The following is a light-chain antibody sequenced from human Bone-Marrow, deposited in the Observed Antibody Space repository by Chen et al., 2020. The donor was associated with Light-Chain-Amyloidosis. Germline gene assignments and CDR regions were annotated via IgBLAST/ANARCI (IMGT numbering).Light chain of an antibody. V-gene: IGLV3-21*02. CDR1: TIGSTS. J-gene: IGLJ3*02. CDR3: QVWDRSSDRPV. CDR2: DDS. Sequence: SYVLTPPSSVSGALGQTATIARGGTTIGSTSVHWYQQTPGQAPLLVVYDDSARPSGIPERLSGSNSGNTATLTISRVGAGDEADYYCQVWDRSSDRPVFGGGTKLTVL.